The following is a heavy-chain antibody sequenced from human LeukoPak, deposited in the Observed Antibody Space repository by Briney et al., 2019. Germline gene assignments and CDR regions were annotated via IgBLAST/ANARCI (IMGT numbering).Heavy chain of an antibody. CDR2: ISWNSGSI. CDR1: GFTFDDYA. D-gene: IGHD6-13*01. Sequence: PGGSLRLSCAASGFTFDDYAMHLVRQAPGKGLEWVSGISWNSGSIGYADSVKGRFTISRDNAKNSLYLQMNSLRAEDTALYYCARAAAGPGHYYYYGMDVWGQGTTVTVSS. CDR3: ARAAAGPGHYYYYGMDV. V-gene: IGHV3-9*01. J-gene: IGHJ6*02.